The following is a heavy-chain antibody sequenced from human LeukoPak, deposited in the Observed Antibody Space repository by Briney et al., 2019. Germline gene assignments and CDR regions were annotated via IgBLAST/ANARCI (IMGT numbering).Heavy chain of an antibody. D-gene: IGHD3-9*01. Sequence: PGGSLRLSCAASGFTFSSYSMNWVRQAPGKGLEWVSSISSSSSYIYYADSVKGRFTISRDNAKDSLYLQMNSRRTEDTAVYYCARDGCDILTGYWCDAFDIWGQGTMVTVSS. CDR3: ARDGCDILTGYWCDAFDI. CDR1: GFTFSSYS. J-gene: IGHJ3*02. CDR2: ISSSSSYI. V-gene: IGHV3-21*01.